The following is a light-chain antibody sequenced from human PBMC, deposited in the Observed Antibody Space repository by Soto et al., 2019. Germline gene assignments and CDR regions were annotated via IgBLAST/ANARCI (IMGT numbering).Light chain of an antibody. CDR1: QSVSSN. V-gene: IGKV3-15*01. Sequence: EIVMTQSPATLSVSPGERATLSCRASQSVSSNLAWYQQKPGQAPRLLMYGASTRATGIPDMFSGSGYGTEFTLTLSSLQSEDFAVYYCQQHNNWPPWTFGQGTKVEIK. CDR2: GAS. CDR3: QQHNNWPPWT. J-gene: IGKJ1*01.